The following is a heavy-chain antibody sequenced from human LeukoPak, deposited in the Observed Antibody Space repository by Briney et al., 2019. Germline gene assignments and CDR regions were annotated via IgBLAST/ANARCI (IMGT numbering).Heavy chain of an antibody. CDR3: AREGTAGTNLNWFDP. CDR2: ISYSGST. CDR1: GGSISSYY. Sequence: PSETLSLTCTVSGGSISSYYWSWIRQPPGKGLEWIGYISYSGSTNFNPSLKSRVTISVDTSKNQFSLKLSSVTAADTAVYYRAREGTAGTNLNWFDPWGQGTLATVSS. V-gene: IGHV4-59*01. J-gene: IGHJ5*02. D-gene: IGHD1-1*01.